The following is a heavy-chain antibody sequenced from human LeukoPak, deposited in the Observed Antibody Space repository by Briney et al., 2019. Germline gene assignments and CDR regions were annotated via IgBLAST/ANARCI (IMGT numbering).Heavy chain of an antibody. CDR3: ARSSGTGTFSY. CDR1: GGSISSYY. Sequence: SETLSLTCTVSGGSISSYYWSWVRQPPGKGLEWIGSVCYGRSPYFNPSLESRATISVDTSKNHFSLKMSSVTAADTAVYYCARSSGTGTFSYWGQGTLVTVSS. D-gene: IGHD6-25*01. CDR2: VCYGRSP. J-gene: IGHJ4*02. V-gene: IGHV4-59*05.